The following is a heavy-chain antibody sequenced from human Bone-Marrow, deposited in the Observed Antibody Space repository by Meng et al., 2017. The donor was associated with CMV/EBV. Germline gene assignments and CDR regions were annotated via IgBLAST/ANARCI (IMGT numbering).Heavy chain of an antibody. CDR3: ARDPYSSSWCFDY. CDR2: MNPNSANT. J-gene: IGHJ4*02. D-gene: IGHD6-13*01. CDR1: GYTFSTYD. V-gene: IGHV1-8*01. Sequence: ASVKVSCKASGYTFSTYDINWVRQATGQGLEWMGWMNPNSANTGYAQRFQGRVTMTRDTSTSTVYMELSSLRSEDTAVYYCARDPYSSSWCFDYWGQGTLVTVSS.